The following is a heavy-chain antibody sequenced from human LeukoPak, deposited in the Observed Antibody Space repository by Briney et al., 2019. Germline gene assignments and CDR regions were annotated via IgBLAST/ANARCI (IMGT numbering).Heavy chain of an antibody. J-gene: IGHJ4*02. CDR1: GGSISTYY. D-gene: IGHD4-17*01. V-gene: IGHV4-59*01. CDR3: ARRPGYGDFALDY. Sequence: SETLSLTCTVSGGSISTYYWSWIRQPPGKGLEWIGYFYYSGSTNYNPSLKSRVTISVDTSKNQFSLKLRPVTAADTAVYYCARRPGYGDFALDYWGQGTLVTVFS. CDR2: FYYSGST.